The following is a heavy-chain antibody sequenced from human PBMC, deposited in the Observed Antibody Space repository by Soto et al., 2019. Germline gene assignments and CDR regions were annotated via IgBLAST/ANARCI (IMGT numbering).Heavy chain of an antibody. CDR2: IYWDDDN. V-gene: IGHV2-5*02. CDR3: APYVSTSLAGWFGP. D-gene: IGHD3-10*01. Sequence: QITLKESGPTLVKPTQTLTLTCTFSGLSLSTTDEAVAWIRQPPGKALEWLALIYWDDDNRYNPTLKTRLTITKDTSNNQLVLTLTNMDPLDTATYYCAPYVSTSLAGWFGPWGQGILVTLSS. CDR1: GLSLSTTDEA. J-gene: IGHJ5*02.